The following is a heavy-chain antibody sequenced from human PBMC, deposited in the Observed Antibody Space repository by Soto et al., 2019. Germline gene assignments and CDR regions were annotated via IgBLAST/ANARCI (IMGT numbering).Heavy chain of an antibody. CDR3: ARDPPNFYYYCMDV. J-gene: IGHJ6*02. V-gene: IGHV3-48*02. Sequence: GGSLRLSCIASGFTLSTYSMTWVRQAPGKGLEWLSYISKSSTTINYADSVKGRFTISRDKAKNSVYLEMSSLRDEDSAVYYCARDPPNFYYYCMDVWGQGTTVTVSS. CDR1: GFTLSTYS. CDR2: ISKSSTTI.